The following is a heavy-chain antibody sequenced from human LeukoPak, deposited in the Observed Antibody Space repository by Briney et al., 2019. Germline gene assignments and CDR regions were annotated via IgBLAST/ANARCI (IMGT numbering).Heavy chain of an antibody. D-gene: IGHD2/OR15-2a*01. V-gene: IGHV1-8*03. CDR2: INPNSGNT. J-gene: IGHJ3*02. CDR3: ARRSQCNLYTWSKGGGFDI. CDR1: GYTFTSYD. Sequence: ASVKVSCKASGYTFTSYDINWVRQAPGRGLEWMGWINPNSGNTGYAQKFQGGVTITRNTSISTADMELSSLRSDDTAVYYCARRSQCNLYTWSKGGGFDIWGQGTLVTVSS.